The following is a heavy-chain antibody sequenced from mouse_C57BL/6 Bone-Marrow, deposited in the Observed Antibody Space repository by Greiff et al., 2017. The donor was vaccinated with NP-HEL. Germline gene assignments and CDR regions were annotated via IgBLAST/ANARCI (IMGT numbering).Heavy chain of an antibody. J-gene: IGHJ3*01. CDR2: IRSKSSNYAT. CDR3: VRGWLLSQLFAY. Sequence: DVQLVESGGGLVQPKGSLKLSCAASGFTFNTYAMHWVRQAPGKGLEWVARIRSKSSNYATYYADSVKDRFTISRDDSQSMLYLQMNNLKTEDTAMYYCVRGWLLSQLFAYWGQGTLVTVSA. D-gene: IGHD3-1*01. V-gene: IGHV10-3*01. CDR1: GFTFNTYA.